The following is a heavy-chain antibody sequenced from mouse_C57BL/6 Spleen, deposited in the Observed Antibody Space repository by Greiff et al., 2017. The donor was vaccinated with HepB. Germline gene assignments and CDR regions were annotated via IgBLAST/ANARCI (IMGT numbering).Heavy chain of an antibody. Sequence: VQLQQSGAELVMPGASVKLSCKASGYTFTSYWMHWVKQRPGQGLEWIGEIDPSDSYTNYNQKFKGKSTLTVDKSSSTAYMQLSSLTSEDSAVYYCARKTEVVAYYFDYWGQGTTLTVSS. CDR3: ARKTEVVAYYFDY. V-gene: IGHV1-69*01. J-gene: IGHJ2*01. CDR2: IDPSDSYT. CDR1: GYTFTSYW. D-gene: IGHD1-1*01.